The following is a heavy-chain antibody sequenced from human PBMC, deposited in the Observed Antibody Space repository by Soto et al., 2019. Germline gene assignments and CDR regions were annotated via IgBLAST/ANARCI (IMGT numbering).Heavy chain of an antibody. V-gene: IGHV1-69*06. CDR3: ARDSIGYCSGGSCYRREEFDY. Sequence: QVQLVQSGAEVKKPGSSVKVSCKASGGTFSSYAISWVRQAPGQGLEWMGGIIPIFGTANYAQKFQGRVTITADKSTSTAYMELSSLRSEDTAVYYCARDSIGYCSGGSCYRREEFDYWGQGTLVTVSS. CDR2: IIPIFGTA. CDR1: GGTFSSYA. D-gene: IGHD2-15*01. J-gene: IGHJ4*02.